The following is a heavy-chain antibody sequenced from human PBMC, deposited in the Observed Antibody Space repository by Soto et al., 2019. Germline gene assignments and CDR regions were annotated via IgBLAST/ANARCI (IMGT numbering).Heavy chain of an antibody. V-gene: IGHV3-30*18. J-gene: IGHJ5*02. CDR3: AKAGFTVSGEGFDP. CDR1: GFAFRSFG. CDR2: ISYDGEKE. Sequence: GGSLRLSRSASGFAFRSFGMNWVRQSPGKGLEWVALISYDGEKEYYADSVKGRFTISRDNSDNTLFLRMSSLTSDDSGVYFCAKAGFTVSGEGFDPWGQGTRVTVSS. D-gene: IGHD3-3*01.